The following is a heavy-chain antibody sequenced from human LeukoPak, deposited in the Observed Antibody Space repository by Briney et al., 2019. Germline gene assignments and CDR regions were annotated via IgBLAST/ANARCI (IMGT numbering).Heavy chain of an antibody. V-gene: IGHV1-69*01. J-gene: IGHJ6*01. Sequence: SAWPSRKASGGTFSSYAISWVRQAPGQGLEWMGGIIPIFGTANYAQKFQGRVTITADESTSTAYMELSSLRSEDTAVYYCARDRNANYCSSTICNCYYG. CDR1: GGTFSSYA. CDR3: ARDRNANYCSSTICNCYYG. D-gene: IGHD2-2*01. CDR2: IIPIFGTA.